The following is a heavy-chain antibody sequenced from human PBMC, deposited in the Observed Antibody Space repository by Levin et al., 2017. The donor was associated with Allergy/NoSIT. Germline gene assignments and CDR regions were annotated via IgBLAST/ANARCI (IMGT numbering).Heavy chain of an antibody. CDR3: AKVYGDYVGYGMDV. J-gene: IGHJ6*02. V-gene: IGHV3-23*01. CDR1: GFTFSSYA. CDR2: ISGSGGST. Sequence: AGGSLRLSCAASGFTFSSYAMSWVRQAPGKGLEWVSAISGSGGSTYYADSVKGRFTISRDNSKNTLYLQMNSLRAEDTAVYYCAKVYGDYVGYGMDVWGQGTTVTVSS. D-gene: IGHD4-17*01.